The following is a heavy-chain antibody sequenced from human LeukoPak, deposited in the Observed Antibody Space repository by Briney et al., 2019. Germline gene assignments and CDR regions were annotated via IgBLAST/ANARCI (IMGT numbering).Heavy chain of an antibody. CDR3: AKDLRTTVTTYFDY. J-gene: IGHJ4*02. D-gene: IGHD4-17*01. CDR1: GFTFSSYA. CDR2: ISGSGGST. Sequence: GGSLRLSCAASGFTFSSYAMTWVRQAPGKGLEWVSGISGSGGSTYYADSVKGRFTISRDNSKNTLYLQMNSLRAEDTAVYYCAKDLRTTVTTYFDYWGQGTLVTVSS. V-gene: IGHV3-23*01.